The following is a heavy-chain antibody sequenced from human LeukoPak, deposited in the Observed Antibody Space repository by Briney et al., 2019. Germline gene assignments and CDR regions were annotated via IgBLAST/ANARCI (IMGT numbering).Heavy chain of an antibody. CDR2: ISSSSSDT. CDR3: ARDDGLDVFDV. Sequence: GGSLRLSCAASGFTFSDYYMSWIRQAPGKGLEWVSSISSSSSDTKYADSEKGRFTISRDNAKKSLYLQMNGLRAEDTAVYYCARDDGLDVFDVWGQGTAVTVSS. CDR1: GFTFSDYY. V-gene: IGHV3-11*05. J-gene: IGHJ3*01. D-gene: IGHD2-8*01.